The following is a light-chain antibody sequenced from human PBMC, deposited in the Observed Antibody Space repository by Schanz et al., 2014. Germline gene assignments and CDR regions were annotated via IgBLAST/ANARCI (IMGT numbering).Light chain of an antibody. Sequence: QSALTQPASVSGSPGQSITVSCTGTSSDVGSYNLVSWYQQHPGKAPKLMIYEDTQRPSGVSNRFSGSKSGNTASLTVSGLQAEDEADYYCSSYAGSNNPVVFGGGTKLTVL. V-gene: IGLV2-14*02. CDR2: EDT. CDR3: SSYAGSNNPVV. CDR1: SSDVGSYNL. J-gene: IGLJ2*01.